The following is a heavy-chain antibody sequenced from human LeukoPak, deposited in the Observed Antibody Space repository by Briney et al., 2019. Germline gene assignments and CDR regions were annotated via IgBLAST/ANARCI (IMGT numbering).Heavy chain of an antibody. V-gene: IGHV3-23*01. CDR1: GFTFRHYA. CDR2: VSGTGGST. Sequence: GGSLRLSCEASGFTFRHYAMNWVRQAPGKGLEWVSTVSGTGGSTYFADSVKGRFTISRDNSKNTLYLQMNGLRAEDTAVYYCAASSSSKQPPFDYWGQGTLVTVSS. D-gene: IGHD2-2*01. CDR3: AASSSSKQPPFDY. J-gene: IGHJ4*02.